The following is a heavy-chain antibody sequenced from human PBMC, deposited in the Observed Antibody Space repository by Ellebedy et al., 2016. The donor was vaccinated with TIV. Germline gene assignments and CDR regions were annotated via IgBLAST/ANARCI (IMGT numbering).Heavy chain of an antibody. CDR3: ARGRPVGAASGTGDY. D-gene: IGHD6-13*01. CDR2: INPISGGT. J-gene: IGHJ4*02. CDR1: GYSFITYY. Sequence: ASVKVSCKASGYSFITYYMNWVRQAPGQGLEWMGWINPISGGTNYAQKFQGRVTMTRDTSISTAYMELSRLTSDDTAIYYCARGRPVGAASGTGDYWGQGTLVTVSS. V-gene: IGHV1-2*02.